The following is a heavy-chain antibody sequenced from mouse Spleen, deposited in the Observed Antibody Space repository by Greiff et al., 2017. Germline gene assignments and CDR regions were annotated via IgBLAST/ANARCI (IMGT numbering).Heavy chain of an antibody. Sequence: VQLQQPGAELVKPGASVKLSCKGSGYTFTDYAMHWVKQSHAKSLEWIGVISTYYGDASYNQKFKDKATMTVDKSSSTAYMELARLTSEDSAVYYCAREVVDYAMDYWGQGTSVTVSS. D-gene: IGHD1-1*01. V-gene: IGHV1-67*01. CDR1: GYTFTDYA. CDR2: ISTYYGDA. J-gene: IGHJ4*01. CDR3: AREVVDYAMDY.